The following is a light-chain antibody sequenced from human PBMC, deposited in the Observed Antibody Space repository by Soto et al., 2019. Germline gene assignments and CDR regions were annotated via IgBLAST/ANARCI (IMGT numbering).Light chain of an antibody. CDR2: EVT. V-gene: IGLV2-14*01. J-gene: IGLJ1*01. CDR1: SSDVGIYNY. CDR3: SSYTTSSTRV. Sequence: QSALTQPASVSGSPGQSIAISCTGSSSDVGIYNYVSWYQQHPGKVPKLIIYEVTNRPSGVSNRFSGSKSGNTASLTIPGLQAEDEADYYCSSYTTSSTRVFGTGTKVTVL.